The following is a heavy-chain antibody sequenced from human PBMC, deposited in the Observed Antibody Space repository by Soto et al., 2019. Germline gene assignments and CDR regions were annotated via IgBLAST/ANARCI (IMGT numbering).Heavy chain of an antibody. CDR1: GGSVRTGGYH. Sequence: SETLSLTCSVSGGSVRTGGYHWSWIRQPPGKGLEWIGFIPNNGSPDYNPSLKSRVVVSIDRSKNQFSLKVNSVTAADTAVYFCARIGWGGDSWGQGTLVTVSS. D-gene: IGHD7-27*01. V-gene: IGHV4-61*08. CDR3: ARIGWGGDS. J-gene: IGHJ4*02. CDR2: IPNNGSP.